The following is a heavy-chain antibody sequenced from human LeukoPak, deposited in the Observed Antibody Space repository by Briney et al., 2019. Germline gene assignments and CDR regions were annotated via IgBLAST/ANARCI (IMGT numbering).Heavy chain of an antibody. CDR3: ARANFLYCSSSTCLFDY. J-gene: IGHJ4*02. D-gene: IGHD2-2*01. CDR1: GYTFTDYY. CDR2: INPNDGDT. V-gene: IGHV1-2*02. Sequence: ASVKVSCKASGYTFTDYYMHWVRQAPGQGFQWMGWINPNDGDTNYAQKFQGRVTMTRDTSISTAHMEVSRLRSDDTAVYYCARANFLYCSSSTCLFDYWGQGTLVTVSS.